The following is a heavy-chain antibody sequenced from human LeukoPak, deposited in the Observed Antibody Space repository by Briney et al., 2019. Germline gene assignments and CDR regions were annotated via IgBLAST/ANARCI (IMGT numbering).Heavy chain of an antibody. Sequence: GGSLRLSCAVSGFTFTDFYMNWVRQAPGKGLEWVSSISSSSSYIYYADSVKGRFTISRDNAKNSLYLQMNSLRAEDTAVYYCARDTGIAAAPAGYFDYWGQGTLVTVSS. CDR1: GFTFTDFY. CDR3: ARDTGIAAAPAGYFDY. J-gene: IGHJ4*02. D-gene: IGHD6-13*01. V-gene: IGHV3-21*01. CDR2: ISSSSSYI.